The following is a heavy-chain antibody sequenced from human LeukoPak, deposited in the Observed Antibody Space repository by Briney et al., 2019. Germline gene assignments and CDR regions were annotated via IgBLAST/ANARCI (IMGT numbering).Heavy chain of an antibody. D-gene: IGHD2-2*01. Sequence: PGGSLRLSCAASGLTVSSNYMSWTRQAPGKGLEWVSIIYSGGSTYYAESVKGRFTISRDNSKNTLDLQMNSLRVEDTAVYYCARDRGGSKRAYDYWGQGTLVTISS. J-gene: IGHJ4*02. CDR1: GLTVSSNY. CDR2: IYSGGST. V-gene: IGHV3-66*01. CDR3: ARDRGGSKRAYDY.